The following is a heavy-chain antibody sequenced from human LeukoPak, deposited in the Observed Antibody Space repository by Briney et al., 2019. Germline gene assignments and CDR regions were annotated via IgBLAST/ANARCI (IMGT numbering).Heavy chain of an antibody. CDR1: GYSISSGYY. CDR2: IYHSGST. D-gene: IGHD3-16*01. J-gene: IGHJ4*02. V-gene: IGHV4-38-2*02. Sequence: SETLSLTCTVSGYSISSGYYWGWIRQPPGKGLGWIGSIYHSGSTYYNPSLKSRVTISVDTSKNQFSLKLSSVAAADTAVYYCANYGVVLATYGSPSPFVHWGQGTLVTVSS. CDR3: ANYGVVLATYGSPSPFVH.